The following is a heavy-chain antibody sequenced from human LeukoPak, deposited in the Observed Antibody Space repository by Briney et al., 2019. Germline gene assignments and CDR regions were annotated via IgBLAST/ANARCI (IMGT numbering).Heavy chain of an antibody. J-gene: IGHJ4*02. CDR3: AKDRGLVGSTPSNFDY. CDR2: ISGSGGST. V-gene: IGHV3-23*01. CDR1: GFTFSSNA. D-gene: IGHD1-26*01. Sequence: PGGSLRLSCAASGFTFSSNAMNWVRQAPGKRLEWVSGISGSGGSTYSADSVKGRFTISRGNSKKTVYLQMNSLRAEDTAVYYCAKDRGLVGSTPSNFDYWGQGTLVTVSS.